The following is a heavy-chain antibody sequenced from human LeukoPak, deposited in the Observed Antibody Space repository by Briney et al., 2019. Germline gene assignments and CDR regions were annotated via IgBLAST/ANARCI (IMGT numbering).Heavy chain of an antibody. D-gene: IGHD3-10*01. CDR2: IYYSGST. J-gene: IGHJ3*02. Sequence: PSETLSLTCTVSGGSISSYYWSWIRQPPGKGLEWIGYIYYSGSTNYNPSLKSRVTISVDTSKNQFSLKLSSVTAADTAVYYCARHLNYYGSGSFHAFDIWGQGTMVTVSS. V-gene: IGHV4-59*08. CDR1: GGSISSYY. CDR3: ARHLNYYGSGSFHAFDI.